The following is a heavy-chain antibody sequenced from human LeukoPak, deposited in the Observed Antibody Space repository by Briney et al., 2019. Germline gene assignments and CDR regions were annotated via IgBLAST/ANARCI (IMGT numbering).Heavy chain of an antibody. CDR1: GGSISSGGYY. J-gene: IGHJ1*01. CDR3: ARGEDSYGEHDAEYFHH. D-gene: IGHD5-18*01. CDR2: IYYSGST. Sequence: SETLSLNCTVSGGSISSGGYYWSWIRQHPGKGLEWIGYIYYSGSTYYNPSLKSRVTISVDTSKNQFSLKLSSVTAADTAVYYCARGEDSYGEHDAEYFHHWGQGTLVTVSS. V-gene: IGHV4-31*03.